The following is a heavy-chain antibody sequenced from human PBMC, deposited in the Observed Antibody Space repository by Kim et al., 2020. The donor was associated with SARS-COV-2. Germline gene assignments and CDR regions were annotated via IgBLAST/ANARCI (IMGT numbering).Heavy chain of an antibody. J-gene: IGHJ4*02. CDR1: GFTFSSYA. CDR3: ARDRGNQVVPAAYFDY. D-gene: IGHD2-2*01. CDR2: ISYDGSNK. Sequence: GGSLRLSCAASGFTFSSYAMHWVRQAPGKGLEWVAVISYDGSNKYYADSVKGRFTISRDNSKNTLYLQMNSLRAEDTAVYYCARDRGNQVVPAAYFDYWGQGTLVTVSS. V-gene: IGHV3-30*04.